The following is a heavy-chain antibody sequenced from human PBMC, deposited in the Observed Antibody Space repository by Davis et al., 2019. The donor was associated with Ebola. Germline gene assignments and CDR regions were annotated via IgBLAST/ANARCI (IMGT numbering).Heavy chain of an antibody. V-gene: IGHV3-23*01. J-gene: IGHJ6*02. D-gene: IGHD6-13*01. Sequence: GESLKISCAASGFTFSSYAMSWVRQAPGKGLEWVSAISGSGGSTYYADSVKGRFTISRDNSKNTLSLQMNSLRAEDTAVYYCANAITAAGKGYYYYGMDVWGQGTTVTVSS. CDR3: ANAITAAGKGYYYYGMDV. CDR1: GFTFSSYA. CDR2: ISGSGGST.